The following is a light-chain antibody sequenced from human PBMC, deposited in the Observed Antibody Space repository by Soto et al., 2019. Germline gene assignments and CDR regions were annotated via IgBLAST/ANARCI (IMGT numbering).Light chain of an antibody. CDR2: GAS. V-gene: IGKV3-20*01. CDR1: QSVSSSA. CDR3: QYYGTSPQT. J-gene: IGKJ1*01. Sequence: DIVMTQSPATLSVSPGERATLSCRASQSVSSSALAWYQQKPGQAPRRLIYGASSRATGIPDRFSGSGSGTDFTLTISRLEPEDFAVYYCQYYGTSPQTFGQGTKVDIK.